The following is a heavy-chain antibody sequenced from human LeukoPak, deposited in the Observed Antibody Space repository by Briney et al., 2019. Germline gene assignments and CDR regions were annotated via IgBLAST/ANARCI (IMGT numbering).Heavy chain of an antibody. CDR1: GYTFTGYY. V-gene: IGHV1-2*04. D-gene: IGHD3-22*01. CDR2: INPNSGGT. CDR3: ARDYGSSGYYLGMDV. J-gene: IGHJ6*02. Sequence: ASVKVSCKASGYTFTGYYMHWVRQAPGQGLEWMGWINPNSGGTNYAQKFQGWVTMTRDTSISTAYMELSRLRSDDTAVYYCARDYGSSGYYLGMDVWGQGTTVIVSS.